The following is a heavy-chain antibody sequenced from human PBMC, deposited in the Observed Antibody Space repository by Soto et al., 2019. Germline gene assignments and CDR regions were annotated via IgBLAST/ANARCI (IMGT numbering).Heavy chain of an antibody. Sequence: EVQLVESGGGLVQSGGSLRLSCAASAFSFSSHWMHWVRQAPGKGLMWVSRISTDGSTIDYADSVKGRFTISRDNAKNTLYLQVNSLRAENTGIYYCVGGPGYCNGGPCSNWFDPWGQGTLVTVSS. J-gene: IGHJ5*02. V-gene: IGHV3-74*01. CDR1: AFSFSSHW. CDR2: ISTDGSTI. CDR3: VGGPGYCNGGPCSNWFDP. D-gene: IGHD2-15*01.